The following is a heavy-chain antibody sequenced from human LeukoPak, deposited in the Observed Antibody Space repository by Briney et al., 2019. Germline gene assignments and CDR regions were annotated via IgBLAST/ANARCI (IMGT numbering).Heavy chain of an antibody. CDR1: GFTFTSYW. D-gene: IGHD5-18*01. J-gene: IGHJ4*02. V-gene: IGHV3-7*01. Sequence: GGSLRLSCAASGFTFTSYWMSWVRQVPGKGLEWVAVIKLDGSEEYYVDSVKGRFIISRDNGKNSLFLQMNSLRVEDTAVYYCAREGSRYIGPPDYWGQGTLVTVSS. CDR2: IKLDGSEE. CDR3: AREGSRYIGPPDY.